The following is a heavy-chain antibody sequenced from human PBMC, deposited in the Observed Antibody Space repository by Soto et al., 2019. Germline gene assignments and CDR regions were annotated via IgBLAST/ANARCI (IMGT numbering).Heavy chain of an antibody. CDR1: GYTFTSYG. D-gene: IGHD2-8*01. V-gene: IGHV1-18*01. J-gene: IGHJ4*02. CDR2: ISAYNGNT. CDR3: AKADLLMLSTKPVDY. Sequence: QVQLVQSGAEVKKPGASVKVSCKASGYTFTSYGISWVRQAPGQGLEWMGWISAYNGNTNYAQKLQGRITMTTDPHTSTAYMELRSIRSDDTVVYYCAKADLLMLSTKPVDYWGQGTLVTVSS.